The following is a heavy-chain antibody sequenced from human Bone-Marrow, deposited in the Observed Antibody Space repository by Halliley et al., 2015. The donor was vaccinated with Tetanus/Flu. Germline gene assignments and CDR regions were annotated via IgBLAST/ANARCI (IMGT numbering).Heavy chain of an antibody. CDR3: TRHRESGGLTDY. CDR1: GFIFSGSS. D-gene: IGHD3-10*01. Sequence: AGSGFIFSGSSIHWFRQASGKGLEWTARIRSKTNDYATEYAASVQGRFTISRNDSNNTAYLQMNSLKTEDTAVYYCTRHRESGGLTDYWGQGALVTVS. V-gene: IGHV3-73*01. J-gene: IGHJ4*02. CDR2: IRSKTNDYAT.